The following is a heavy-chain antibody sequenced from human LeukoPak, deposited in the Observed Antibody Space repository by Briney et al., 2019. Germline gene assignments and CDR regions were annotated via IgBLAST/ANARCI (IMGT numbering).Heavy chain of an antibody. V-gene: IGHV1-3*01. CDR2: INAGNGST. D-gene: IGHD3-22*01. CDR3: ARALGKWLLSY. J-gene: IGHJ4*02. Sequence: ASVKVSCKASGGTFSSYAISWVRQAPGQRLEWMGWINAGNGSTKYLQKFQGRVTITRDTSASTAYMELSSLRSEDTAVYYCARALGKWLLSYWGQRTLVTVSS. CDR1: GGTFSSYA.